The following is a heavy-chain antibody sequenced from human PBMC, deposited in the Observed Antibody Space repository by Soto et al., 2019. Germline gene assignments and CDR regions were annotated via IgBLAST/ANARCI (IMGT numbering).Heavy chain of an antibody. D-gene: IGHD3-22*01. CDR1: GYTFTGYF. J-gene: IGHJ4*02. Sequence: GASVKVSCNASGYTFTGYFMHWVRQAPGQGLEWIGWINPNSGDTNYAQKFQGRVTMTRAMSISTAYMELRRLTSDDTAIYYCARVRHYYDSSGSLDYWGQGTLVTVPP. CDR2: INPNSGDT. V-gene: IGHV1-2*02. CDR3: ARVRHYYDSSGSLDY.